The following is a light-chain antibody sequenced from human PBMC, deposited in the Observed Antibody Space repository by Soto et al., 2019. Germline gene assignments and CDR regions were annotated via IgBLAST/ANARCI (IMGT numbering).Light chain of an antibody. Sequence: DIQMTQSPSTLSASVGGRVTITCRASQSISSWLAWYQQKPGKAPKLLIYKASSLESGVPSRFSGSGSGTEFTLTINNLQREDFATYYCQESFFTLGTFGRGTKVDIK. CDR2: KAS. J-gene: IGKJ1*01. V-gene: IGKV1-5*03. CDR3: QESFFTLGT. CDR1: QSISSW.